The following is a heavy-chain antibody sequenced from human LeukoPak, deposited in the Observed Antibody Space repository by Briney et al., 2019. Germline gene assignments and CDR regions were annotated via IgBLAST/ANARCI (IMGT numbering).Heavy chain of an antibody. J-gene: IGHJ4*02. D-gene: IGHD1-26*01. V-gene: IGHV3-48*04. CDR2: ISSGRSTT. CDR3: ARDHMGYDY. Sequence: GGSLRLSCAASGFTFSTYGMNWVRQAPGKGLEWVSYISSGRSTTYYAGFVKGRFTVSRENAKNSLYLQMNSLRAEDTAVYYCARDHMGYDYWGQGTLVTVSS. CDR1: GFTFSTYG.